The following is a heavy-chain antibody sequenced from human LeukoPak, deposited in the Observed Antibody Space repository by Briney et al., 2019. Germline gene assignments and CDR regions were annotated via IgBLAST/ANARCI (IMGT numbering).Heavy chain of an antibody. D-gene: IGHD3-22*01. J-gene: IGHJ4*02. Sequence: GGSLRLSCVASGFIFSDYTMHWVRQAPGKGLEWVAVMSYDGTKKYYADSVKGRFPIPRDNSENTLNLQLNSLRPEDTAVYYCARSTHYYDRSGYYRGDYFDSWGQGTLVTVSS. CDR3: ARSTHYYDRSGYYRGDYFDS. V-gene: IGHV3-30*04. CDR2: MSYDGTKK. CDR1: GFIFSDYT.